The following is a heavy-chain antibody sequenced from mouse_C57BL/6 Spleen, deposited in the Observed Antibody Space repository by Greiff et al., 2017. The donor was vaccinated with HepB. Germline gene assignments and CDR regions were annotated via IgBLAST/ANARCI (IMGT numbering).Heavy chain of an antibody. CDR2: INPGSGGT. J-gene: IGHJ1*03. Sequence: QVQLKESGAELVRPGTSVKVSCKASGYAFTNYLIEWVKQRPGQGLEWIGVINPGSGGTNYNEKFKGKATLTADKSSSTAYMQLSSLTSEDSAVYFCARSYGNYRYFDVWGTGTTVTVSS. CDR1: GYAFTNYL. V-gene: IGHV1-54*01. D-gene: IGHD2-10*02. CDR3: ARSYGNYRYFDV.